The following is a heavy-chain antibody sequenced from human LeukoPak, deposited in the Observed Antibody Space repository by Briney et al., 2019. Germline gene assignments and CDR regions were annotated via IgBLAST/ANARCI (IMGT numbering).Heavy chain of an antibody. CDR3: AKGRYPVLLRGHFDY. J-gene: IGHJ4*02. D-gene: IGHD2-15*01. CDR2: ISWNSGSI. V-gene: IGHV3-9*01. Sequence: QSGGSLRLSCAASGFTFDDYAMHWVRQAPGKGLEWVSGISWNSGSIGYADSVKGRFTTSRDNAKNSLYLQMNSLRAEDAALYYCAKGRYPVLLRGHFDYWGQGTLVTVSS. CDR1: GFTFDDYA.